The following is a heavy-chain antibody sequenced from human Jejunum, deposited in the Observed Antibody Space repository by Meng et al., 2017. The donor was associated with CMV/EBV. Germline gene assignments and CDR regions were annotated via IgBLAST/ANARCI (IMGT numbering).Heavy chain of an antibody. CDR1: GGSFTTYY. D-gene: IGHD3-16*01. J-gene: IGHJ4*02. Sequence: QVQLQESGTGVVKSSETLSLACTGSGGSFTTYYWSWIRQRAGKGLEWIGRIITSGSTNYNPSLRSRVIMSVDTSKNQFFLKLRSVTAADTAVYFCAKGYGNSFEYWGQGSLVTVSS. V-gene: IGHV4-4*07. CDR3: AKGYGNSFEY. CDR2: IITSGST.